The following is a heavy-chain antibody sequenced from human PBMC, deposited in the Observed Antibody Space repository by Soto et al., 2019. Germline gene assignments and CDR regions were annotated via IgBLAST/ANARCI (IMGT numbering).Heavy chain of an antibody. CDR3: ARQICSSSSCRDWYFDL. J-gene: IGHJ2*01. Sequence: QLQESGPGLVKPSETLSLTCAVSGGSVTSSTYYWGWIRQPPEKGLEWIGSIAYVGSTYYSPALKCRVTISVDTSKNQFSLELSSVTAADTAVYYCARQICSSSSCRDWYFDLWGRGTLVTVSS. V-gene: IGHV4-39*01. CDR2: IAYVGST. CDR1: GGSVTSSTYY. D-gene: IGHD2-2*01.